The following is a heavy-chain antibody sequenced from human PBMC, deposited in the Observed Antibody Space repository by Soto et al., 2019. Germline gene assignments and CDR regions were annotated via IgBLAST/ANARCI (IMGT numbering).Heavy chain of an antibody. J-gene: IGHJ5*02. CDR2: IYWNDEK. Sequence: SGPTLVNPTQTLTLTCSFSGFSLTTGVGVGWIRQPPGKALEWLAIIYWNDEKLYDPSLKTRLTITKDTSKNQVVLTVTDMDPVDTATYYCAHRVNMARGPYNYFGPWGQGTLVTVSS. CDR3: AHRVNMARGPYNYFGP. CDR1: GFSLTTGVG. D-gene: IGHD3-10*01. V-gene: IGHV2-5*01.